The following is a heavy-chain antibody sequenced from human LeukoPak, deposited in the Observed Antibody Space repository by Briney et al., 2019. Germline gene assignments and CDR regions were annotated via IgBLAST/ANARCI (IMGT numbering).Heavy chain of an antibody. D-gene: IGHD4-17*01. CDR3: AKVRLYGDYPEIDY. J-gene: IGHJ4*02. Sequence: PGGSLRLSCAASGFTFSSYIMNWVRQAPGKGLEWVSSISSSSGYIYYADSVKGRFTISRDNAKNSLYLQMNSLRAEDTAVYYCAKVRLYGDYPEIDYWGQGTLVAVSS. CDR2: ISSSSGYI. V-gene: IGHV3-21*04. CDR1: GFTFSSYI.